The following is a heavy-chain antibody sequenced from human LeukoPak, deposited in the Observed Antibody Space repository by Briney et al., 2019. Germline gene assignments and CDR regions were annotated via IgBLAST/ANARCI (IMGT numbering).Heavy chain of an antibody. CDR1: GYTLTELS. CDR3: ATYRITMVRGVMNY. CDR2: FDPEDGET. Sequence: ASVKVSCKVSGYTLTELSTHWVRQAPGKGLEWMGGFDPEDGETIYAQKFQGRVTMTEDTSTDTAYMELSSLRSEDTAVYYCATYRITMVRGVMNYWGQGTLVTVSS. J-gene: IGHJ4*02. D-gene: IGHD3-10*01. V-gene: IGHV1-24*01.